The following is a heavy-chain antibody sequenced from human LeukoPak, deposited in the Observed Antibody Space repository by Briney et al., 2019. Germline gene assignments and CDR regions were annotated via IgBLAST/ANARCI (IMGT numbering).Heavy chain of an antibody. Sequence: SVKVSCKASGGTFSSYTISWVRQAPGQGPEWMGRIIPILGIANYAQKFQGRVTITADKSTSTAYMELSSLRSEDTAVYYCARGYSNYVGYFDYWGQGTLVTVSS. CDR3: ARGYSNYVGYFDY. CDR2: IIPILGIA. CDR1: GGTFSSYT. J-gene: IGHJ4*02. D-gene: IGHD4-11*01. V-gene: IGHV1-69*02.